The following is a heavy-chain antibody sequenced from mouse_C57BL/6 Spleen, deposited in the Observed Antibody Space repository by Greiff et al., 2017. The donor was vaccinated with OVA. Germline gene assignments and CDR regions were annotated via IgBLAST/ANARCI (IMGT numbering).Heavy chain of an antibody. Sequence: VQLKQSGGDLVKPGGSLKLSCAASGFTFSSYGMSWVRQTPDKRLEWVATISSGGSYTYYPDSVKGRFTISRDNAKNTLYLQMSSLKSEDTAMYYCARRGVVITTVVATGYFDVWGTGTTVTVSS. D-gene: IGHD1-1*01. CDR3: ARRGVVITTVVATGYFDV. V-gene: IGHV5-6*01. CDR1: GFTFSSYG. J-gene: IGHJ1*03. CDR2: ISSGGSYT.